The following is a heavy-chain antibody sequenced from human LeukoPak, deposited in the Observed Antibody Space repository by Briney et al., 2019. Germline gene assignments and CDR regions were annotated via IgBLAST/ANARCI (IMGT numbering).Heavy chain of an antibody. Sequence: SQTLSLTCTVSGGSISSGGYYWSWIRQPPGKGLEWIGYIYYSGSTNYNPSLKSRVTISVDTSKNQFSLKLSSVTAADTAVYYCARVAAAGKYDYWGQGTLVTVSS. CDR1: GGSISSGGYY. V-gene: IGHV4-61*08. J-gene: IGHJ4*02. D-gene: IGHD6-13*01. CDR3: ARVAAAGKYDY. CDR2: IYYSGST.